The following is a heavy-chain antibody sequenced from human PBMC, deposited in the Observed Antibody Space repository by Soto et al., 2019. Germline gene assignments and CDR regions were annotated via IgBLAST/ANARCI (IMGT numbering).Heavy chain of an antibody. CDR1: GVTFSTSA. CDR2: IIPLFGSA. CDR3: ARDKGVLRITFET. Sequence: QVQLVQSGADVKKPGSSVKVSCKASGVTFSTSALNWVRQAPGQGLEWMGGIIPLFGSAIYAQKFQGRVTITADTSPSTLYMDLPSLRSEDTAVYFSARDKGVLRITFETWGQGTLLTVSS. V-gene: IGHV1-69*06. J-gene: IGHJ5*02. D-gene: IGHD3-16*01.